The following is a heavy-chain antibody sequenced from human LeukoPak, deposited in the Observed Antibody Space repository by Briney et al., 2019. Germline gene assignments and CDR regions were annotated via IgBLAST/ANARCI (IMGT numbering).Heavy chain of an antibody. CDR1: ADSITSGY. CDR2: IYGIENT. Sequence: ASETLSLTCSISADSITSGYWSWIRQPPGKGLEWIGYIYGIENTDYNPSLKSRVTISLDTSKNQLSLNLIAVTAADTAVYYCAGRGQRYFRDWGQGTLVTVSS. V-gene: IGHV4-59*08. J-gene: IGHJ1*01. CDR3: AGRGQRYFRD.